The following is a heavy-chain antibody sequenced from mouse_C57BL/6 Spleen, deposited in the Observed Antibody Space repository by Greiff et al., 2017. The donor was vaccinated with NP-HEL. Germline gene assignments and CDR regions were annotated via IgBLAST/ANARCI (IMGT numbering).Heavy chain of an antibody. CDR2: IYPGDGDT. CDR3: ANYYGSIYAMDY. Sequence: LVESGPELVKPGASVKISCKASGYAFSSSWMNWVKQRPGKGLEWIGRIYPGDGDTNYNGKFKGKATLTADKSSRTAYMQLSSLTSEDSAVYFCANYYGSIYAMDYWGQGTSVTVSS. D-gene: IGHD1-1*01. CDR1: GYAFSSSW. V-gene: IGHV1-82*01. J-gene: IGHJ4*01.